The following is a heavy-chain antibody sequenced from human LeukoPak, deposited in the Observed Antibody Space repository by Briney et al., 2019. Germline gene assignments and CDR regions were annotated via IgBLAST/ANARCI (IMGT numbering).Heavy chain of an antibody. CDR3: AKVASGSYPEAPSDY. CDR2: ISSGGSTI. Sequence: GGSLRLSCAASGFIFSDYYMSWIRQAPGKGLEWLSFISSGGSTIYYADSVKGRFTISRDNSKNTLYLQMNSLRAEDTAVYYCAKVASGSYPEAPSDYWGQGTLVTVSS. J-gene: IGHJ4*02. V-gene: IGHV3-11*04. D-gene: IGHD1-26*01. CDR1: GFIFSDYY.